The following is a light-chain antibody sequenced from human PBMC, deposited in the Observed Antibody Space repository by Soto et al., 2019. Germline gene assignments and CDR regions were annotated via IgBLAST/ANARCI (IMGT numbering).Light chain of an antibody. CDR3: QSYDRSLRTYV. J-gene: IGLJ1*01. Sequence: QSVLTQAPSVSGAPGHRVTISCSGSSSNIGAGYDVNWYRQLPGTAPKLLIYGNSDRPSGVPDRFSGSKSGTSASLAITGLHAEDEADYFCQSYDRSLRTYVFGTGTKVTVL. CDR2: GNS. CDR1: SSNIGAGYD. V-gene: IGLV1-40*01.